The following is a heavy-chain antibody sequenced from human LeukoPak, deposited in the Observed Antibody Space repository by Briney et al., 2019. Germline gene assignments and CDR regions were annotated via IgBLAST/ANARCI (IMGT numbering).Heavy chain of an antibody. D-gene: IGHD3-16*02. Sequence: ASVKDSCKASGYTFTSYGISWVRQAPGQGLEWMGWISAYNGNTNYAQKLQGRVTMTTDTSTSTAYMELRSLRSDDTAVYYCARVLITFGGVIAAFDYWGQGTLVTVSS. CDR1: GYTFTSYG. J-gene: IGHJ4*02. CDR3: ARVLITFGGVIAAFDY. CDR2: ISAYNGNT. V-gene: IGHV1-18*01.